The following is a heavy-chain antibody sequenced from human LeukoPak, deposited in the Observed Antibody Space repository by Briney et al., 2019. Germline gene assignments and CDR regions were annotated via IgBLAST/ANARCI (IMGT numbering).Heavy chain of an antibody. CDR2: IYYSAST. CDR3: ARQGIVVVVAAQFDY. V-gene: IGHV4-39*01. J-gene: IGHJ4*02. D-gene: IGHD2-15*01. CDR1: GGAISSSSYY. Sequence: SETLSLTCTVSGGAISSSSYYWGWIRPPPGKGLEWVGSIYYSASTYYTPSPKSRVTTSVDTSKTQFSLKLSSVPAADTAVYYCARQGIVVVVAAQFDYWGQGNLVTASS.